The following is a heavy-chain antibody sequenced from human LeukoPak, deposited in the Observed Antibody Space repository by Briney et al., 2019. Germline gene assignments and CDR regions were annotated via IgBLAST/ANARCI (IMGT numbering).Heavy chain of an antibody. J-gene: IGHJ5*02. Sequence: SETLSLTCAVSGYSISSGYYWGWIRQPPGKGLEWIGSIYHSGSTYYNPSLKSRVTISVDTSKNQFSLKLSSVTAADTAVYYCARDCGVDIVVVVAATGWFDPWGQGTLVTVSS. CDR3: ARDCGVDIVVVVAATGWFDP. CDR1: GYSISSGYY. D-gene: IGHD2-15*01. V-gene: IGHV4-38-2*02. CDR2: IYHSGST.